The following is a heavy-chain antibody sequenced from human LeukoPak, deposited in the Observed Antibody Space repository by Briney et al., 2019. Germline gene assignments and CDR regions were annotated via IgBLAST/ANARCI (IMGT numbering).Heavy chain of an antibody. V-gene: IGHV4-4*02. CDR2: IYHSGST. D-gene: IGHD2-2*02. CDR1: GGSISSSNW. J-gene: IGHJ5*02. Sequence: SGTLSLTCAVSGGSISSSNWWSWVCQPPGKGLEWIGEIYHSGSTNYNPSLKSRVTISVDKSKNQFSLKLSSVTAADTAVYYCALRHLGCCSSTSCYKGRGWFDPWGQGTLVTVSS. CDR3: ALRHLGCCSSTSCYKGRGWFDP.